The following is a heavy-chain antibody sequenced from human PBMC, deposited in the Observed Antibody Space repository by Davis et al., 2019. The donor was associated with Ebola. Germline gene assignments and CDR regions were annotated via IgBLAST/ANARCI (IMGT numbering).Heavy chain of an antibody. V-gene: IGHV3-23*01. CDR2: ITSSGGST. J-gene: IGHJ3*02. CDR1: GFTFSSYA. CDR3: AKDLGTSGVFDI. Sequence: GGSLRLSCAASGFTFSSYAMTWARQVPGKGLEWVSAITSSGGSTFYADSVNGRFTISRDNSKNTLYLQMNTLRVEDTAVYYCAKDLGTSGVFDIWGQGTVVTVSS. D-gene: IGHD2-8*01.